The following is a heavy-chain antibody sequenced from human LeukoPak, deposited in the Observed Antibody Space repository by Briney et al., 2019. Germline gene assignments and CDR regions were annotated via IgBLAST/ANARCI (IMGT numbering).Heavy chain of an antibody. CDR1: GFTFSSYS. CDR3: AGDSSRSGYYDSSGYYGFDY. D-gene: IGHD3-22*01. CDR2: ISSSSSYI. Sequence: PGGSLRLSCAASGFTFSSYSMNWVRQAPGKGLEWVSSISSSSSYIYYADSVKGRFTISRDNAKNSLYLQMNSLRAEDTAVYYCAGDSSRSGYYDSSGYYGFDYWGQGTLVTVSS. J-gene: IGHJ4*02. V-gene: IGHV3-21*01.